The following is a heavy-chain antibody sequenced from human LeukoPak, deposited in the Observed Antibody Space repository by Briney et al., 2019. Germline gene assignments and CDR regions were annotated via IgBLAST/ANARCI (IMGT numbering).Heavy chain of an antibody. D-gene: IGHD3-3*01. CDR1: GGSFSGYY. CDR2: INHSGST. J-gene: IGHJ5*02. Sequence: SETLSLTCAVYGGSFSGYYWSWIRQPPGKGLEWIGEINHSGSTNYNPSLKSRVTISVDTSKNQFSLKLSSVTAADTAVYYCARRRVTIFGVVIYNWLDPWGQGTLVTVSS. CDR3: ARRRVTIFGVVIYNWLDP. V-gene: IGHV4-34*01.